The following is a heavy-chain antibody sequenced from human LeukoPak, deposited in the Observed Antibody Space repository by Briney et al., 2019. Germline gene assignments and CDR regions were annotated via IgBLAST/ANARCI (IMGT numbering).Heavy chain of an antibody. Sequence: SETLSLTCAVYGGSFSGYYWSWIRQPPGKGLEWIGSIYYSGSTYYNPSLKSRVTISVDTSKNQFSLKLSSVTAADTAVYYCARVTYCSSTSCYLSYYYYYYMDVWGKGTTVTVSS. CDR1: GGSFSGYY. CDR3: ARVTYCSSTSCYLSYYYYYYMDV. CDR2: IYYSGST. J-gene: IGHJ6*03. D-gene: IGHD2-2*01. V-gene: IGHV4-34*01.